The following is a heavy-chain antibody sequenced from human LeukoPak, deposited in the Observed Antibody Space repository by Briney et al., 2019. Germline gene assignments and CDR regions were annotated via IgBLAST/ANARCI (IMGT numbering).Heavy chain of an antibody. Sequence: GASLRLSCAASGFTFSSYSMNWVRQAPGKGLEWVSSISSSSSYINYADSVKGRFTISRDNAKNSLYLQMNSLRAEDTAVYYCARGPLRDNGMDVWGQGTTVTVS. CDR2: ISSSSSYI. CDR1: GFTFSSYS. CDR3: ARGPLRDNGMDV. J-gene: IGHJ6*02. V-gene: IGHV3-21*01.